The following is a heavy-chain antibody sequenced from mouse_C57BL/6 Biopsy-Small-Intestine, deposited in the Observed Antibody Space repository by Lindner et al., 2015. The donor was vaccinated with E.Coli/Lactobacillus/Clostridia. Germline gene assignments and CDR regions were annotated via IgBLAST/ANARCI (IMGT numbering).Heavy chain of an antibody. CDR2: ISYSGST. D-gene: IGHD1-1*01. CDR3: ARLGYYPYYFDY. V-gene: IGHV3-1*01. Sequence: VQLQESGPGVVKPSQSLSLTCTVTGYSITSGYDWHWIRHFPGNKLEWMGYISYSGSTNYNPSLKSRIFITHDTSKNHFFLKLNSVTTEDTATYYCARLGYYPYYFDYWGQGTTLTVSS. CDR1: GYSITSGYD. J-gene: IGHJ2*01.